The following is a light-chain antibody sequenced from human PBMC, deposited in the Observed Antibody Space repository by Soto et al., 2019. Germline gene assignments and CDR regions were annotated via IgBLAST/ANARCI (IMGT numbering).Light chain of an antibody. CDR3: QQTYSAPPET. CDR2: AAS. CDR1: QSISSH. Sequence: DIQMTQSPSSLAASVGDRVTITCRASQSISSHLSWYQQKAGRAPRLLIFAASTLQSGVPSRFSGSGSGTDFTLTVSSLQPEDFATYFCQQTYSAPPETFGQGTKLEIK. V-gene: IGKV1-39*01. J-gene: IGKJ2*01.